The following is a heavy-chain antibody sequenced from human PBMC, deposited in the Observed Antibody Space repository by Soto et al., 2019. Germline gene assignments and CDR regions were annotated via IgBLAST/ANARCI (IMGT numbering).Heavy chain of an antibody. CDR1: GYTFTSYA. Sequence: ASVKVSCKASGYTFTSYAMHWVRQAPGQRLEWMGWINAGNGNTKYSQKFQGRVTITRDTSASTAYMELSSLRSEDTAVYYCERVHAWYSSSSEGYFDYWGQGTLVNVSS. CDR3: ERVHAWYSSSSEGYFDY. D-gene: IGHD6-6*01. V-gene: IGHV1-3*01. CDR2: INAGNGNT. J-gene: IGHJ4*02.